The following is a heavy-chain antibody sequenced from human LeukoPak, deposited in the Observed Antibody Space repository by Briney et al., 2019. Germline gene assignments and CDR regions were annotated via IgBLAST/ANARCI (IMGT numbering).Heavy chain of an antibody. CDR2: IIPIFGTA. Sequence: SVKVSCKASGGTFSSYAISWVRQAPGQGLEWMGGIIPIFGTADYAQKFQGRVTITADESTSTAYMELSSLRSEDTAVYYCAREGTAASDTNWFDPWGQGTLVIVSS. V-gene: IGHV1-69*13. CDR1: GGTFSSYA. D-gene: IGHD6-13*01. J-gene: IGHJ5*02. CDR3: AREGTAASDTNWFDP.